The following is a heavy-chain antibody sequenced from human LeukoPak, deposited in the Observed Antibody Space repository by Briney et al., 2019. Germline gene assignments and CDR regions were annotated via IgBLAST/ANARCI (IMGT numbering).Heavy chain of an antibody. CDR1: GGSFSGYY. CDR3: ARGRTRSGSYYKGSYHFDY. Sequence: SETLSLTCAVYGGSFSGYYWSWIRQPPGKGLEWIGEINHSGSTNYNPSLKSRVTISVDTSKNQFSLKLSSVTAADTAVYYCARGRTRSGSYYKGSYHFDYWGQGTLVTVSS. CDR2: INHSGST. J-gene: IGHJ4*02. V-gene: IGHV4-34*01. D-gene: IGHD3-10*01.